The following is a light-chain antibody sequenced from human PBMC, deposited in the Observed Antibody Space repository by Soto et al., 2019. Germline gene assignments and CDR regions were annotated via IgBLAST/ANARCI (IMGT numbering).Light chain of an antibody. Sequence: EIVLTQSPGTRSLSPGERATLSCRASQSGSSSFLTWYQQKPGQAPRLLIYGASSRATGIPDRFSGSGSGTDFTLTISRLEPEDFAVYYCQQYGTSRLTFGGGTKVEIK. CDR2: GAS. CDR3: QQYGTSRLT. J-gene: IGKJ4*01. V-gene: IGKV3-20*01. CDR1: QSGSSSF.